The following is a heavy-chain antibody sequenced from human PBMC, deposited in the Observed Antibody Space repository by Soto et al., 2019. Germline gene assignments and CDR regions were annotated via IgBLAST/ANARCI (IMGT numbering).Heavy chain of an antibody. V-gene: IGHV1-69*02. CDR3: ARRRYCGVDCYNKFYYGMDV. D-gene: IGHD2-21*02. CDR2: IIPVLGVT. Sequence: QVQLVQSGAEVRKPGSSVEVSCMASGSTFSSYTVNWVRQAPGQGLEWIGRIIPVLGVTHYARRVQGRVTMNADRARKTAYRELTSLTSEDTAVYYCARRRYCGVDCYNKFYYGMDVWGQGTTVTVSS. CDR1: GSTFSSYT. J-gene: IGHJ6*02.